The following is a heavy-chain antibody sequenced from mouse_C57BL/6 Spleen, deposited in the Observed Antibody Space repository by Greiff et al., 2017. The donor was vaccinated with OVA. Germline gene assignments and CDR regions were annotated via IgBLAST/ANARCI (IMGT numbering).Heavy chain of an antibody. CDR1: GYTFTSYW. J-gene: IGHJ4*01. Sequence: VQLQQPGAELVMPGASVKLSCKASGYTFTSYWMHWVKQRPGQGLEWIGEIDPSDSYTNYNQKFKGKSTLTVDKSSSTAYMQLSSLTSEDSAVYYCARRLYDYDGYYAMDYRGQGTSVTVSS. CDR3: ARRLYDYDGYYAMDY. V-gene: IGHV1-69*01. CDR2: IDPSDSYT. D-gene: IGHD2-4*01.